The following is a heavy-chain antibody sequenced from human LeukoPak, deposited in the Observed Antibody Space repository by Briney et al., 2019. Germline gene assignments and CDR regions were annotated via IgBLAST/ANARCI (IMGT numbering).Heavy chain of an antibody. CDR1: GFTFSSYA. Sequence: PGGSLRLSCAASGFTFSSYAMHWVRQAPGKGLEWVAVISYDGSNKYYADSVKGRFTISRDNSKNTLYLQMNSLRAEDTAVYYCAKVPLYSSGTRAFDIWGQGTMVTVSS. V-gene: IGHV3-30-3*01. CDR2: ISYDGSNK. J-gene: IGHJ3*02. CDR3: AKVPLYSSGTRAFDI. D-gene: IGHD6-19*01.